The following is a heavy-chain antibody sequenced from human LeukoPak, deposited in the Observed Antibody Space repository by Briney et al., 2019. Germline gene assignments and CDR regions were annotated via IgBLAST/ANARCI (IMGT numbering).Heavy chain of an antibody. V-gene: IGHV3-20*04. D-gene: IGHD3-22*01. CDR1: GFSFGDYG. Sequence: GGSLRLSCAASGFSFGDYGMSWVGLDPAAGLEWVCDISWNGGSTGYADSVKGRFTISRDNAKKSLYLQMNSLRAEDTALYYCAGYYYDSSRGFDPWGQGTLVTVSA. J-gene: IGHJ5*02. CDR2: ISWNGGST. CDR3: AGYYYDSSRGFDP.